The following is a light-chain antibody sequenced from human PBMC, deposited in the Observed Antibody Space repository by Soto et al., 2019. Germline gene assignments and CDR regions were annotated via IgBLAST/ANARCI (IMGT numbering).Light chain of an antibody. V-gene: IGKV4-1*01. Sequence: DIVMTQSPDSLAVSLGERATINCKSSQSILLSSNNKNYLAWYQQKPGQPPKLLIYWASTRESGVPDRFNGSGSGTDFTLSISTLQAEDVAAYYCQQYYYTPQTFGGGTKVEIK. CDR2: WAS. J-gene: IGKJ4*01. CDR1: QSILLSSNNKNY. CDR3: QQYYYTPQT.